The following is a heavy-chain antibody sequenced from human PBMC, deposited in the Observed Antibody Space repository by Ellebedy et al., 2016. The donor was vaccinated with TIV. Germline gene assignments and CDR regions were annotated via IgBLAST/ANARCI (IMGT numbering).Heavy chain of an antibody. J-gene: IGHJ4*02. CDR2: IYYTGST. CDR3: ARGRWLQPYFDY. CDR1: GGSISSGGYY. Sequence: MPSETLSLTCTVSGGSISSGGYYWGWIRQHPGKGLEWIGYIYYTGSTYYNPSLKSRLIISVDTSKNQFSLKLTSVTAADTAVYYCARGRWLQPYFDYWGQGTPVTVSS. V-gene: IGHV4-31*03. D-gene: IGHD5-24*01.